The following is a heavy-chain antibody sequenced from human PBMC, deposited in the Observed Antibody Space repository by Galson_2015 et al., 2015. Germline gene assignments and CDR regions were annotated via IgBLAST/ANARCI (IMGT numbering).Heavy chain of an antibody. D-gene: IGHD1-26*01. CDR3: ARSEIVGATNWFDP. J-gene: IGHJ5*02. CDR1: GFTFSSYA. Sequence: LRLSCSASGFTFSSYAMHWVRQAPGKGLEWVAVISYDGSNKYYADSVKGRFTISRDNSKNTLYLQMNSLRAEDTAVYYCARSEIVGATNWFDPWGQGTLVTVSS. CDR2: ISYDGSNK. V-gene: IGHV3-30-3*01.